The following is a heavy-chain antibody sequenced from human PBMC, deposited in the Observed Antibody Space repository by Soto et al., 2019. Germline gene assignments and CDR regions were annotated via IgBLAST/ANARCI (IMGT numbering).Heavy chain of an antibody. CDR1: GFSLSTSGMC. CDR2: IDWDDDK. CDR3: DRSKTNCNRRVYYFDY. D-gene: IGHD1-1*01. V-gene: IGHV2-70*11. J-gene: IGHJ4*02. Sequence: SGPTLVNPTQTLTLTCTFSGFSLSTSGMCVSWIRQPPGKALEWLARIDWDDDKYYSTSLKTRLTISKDTSKNQVVLTMTNMDPVDYATSYWDRSKTNCNRRVYYFDYWGQGTLVTVSS.